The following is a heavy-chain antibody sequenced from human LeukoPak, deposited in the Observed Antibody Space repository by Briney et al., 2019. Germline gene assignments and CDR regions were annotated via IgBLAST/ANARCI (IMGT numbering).Heavy chain of an antibody. CDR1: GFTFSDYY. Sequence: PGGSLRLSCAASGFTFSDYYMSWIRQAPGKGLERVSYISSSSSYTNYADSVKGRFTISRDNAKNSLYLQMNSLRAEDTAVYYCARGKRYSSGWSPFDYWGQGTLVTVSS. CDR2: ISSSSSYT. V-gene: IGHV3-11*06. J-gene: IGHJ4*02. D-gene: IGHD6-19*01. CDR3: ARGKRYSSGWSPFDY.